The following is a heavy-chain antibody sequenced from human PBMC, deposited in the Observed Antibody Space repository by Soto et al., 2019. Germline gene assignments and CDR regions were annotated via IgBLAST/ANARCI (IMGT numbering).Heavy chain of an antibody. CDR1: GFTFSTYW. CDR3: ARAKGNSGAFDI. D-gene: IGHD4-4*01. J-gene: IGHJ3*02. V-gene: IGHV3-74*01. Sequence: EVQLVESGGGSVQPGGSLRLSCAASGFTFSTYWMHWVRQAPGKGLVWVSRIVSDGSTTNYADSVKGRFTISRDNAKNTLYLQMNSLRAEDTAVYYCARAKGNSGAFDIWDQGTMVTVSS. CDR2: IVSDGSTT.